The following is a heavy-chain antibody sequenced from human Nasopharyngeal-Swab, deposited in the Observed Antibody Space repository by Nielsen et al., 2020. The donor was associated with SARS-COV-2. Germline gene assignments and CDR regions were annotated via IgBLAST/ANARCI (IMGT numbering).Heavy chain of an antibody. CDR3: ARVIPTVTTSNWFDP. D-gene: IGHD4-11*01. CDR1: GVSISSGGYY. J-gene: IGHJ5*02. CDR2: IYYSGST. Sequence: SETLSLTCTVSGVSISSGGYYWSWIRQHPGKGLEWIGYIYYSGSTYYNPSLKSRVTISVDTSKNQSSLKLSSVTAADTAVYYCARVIPTVTTSNWFDPWGQGTLVTVSS. V-gene: IGHV4-31*03.